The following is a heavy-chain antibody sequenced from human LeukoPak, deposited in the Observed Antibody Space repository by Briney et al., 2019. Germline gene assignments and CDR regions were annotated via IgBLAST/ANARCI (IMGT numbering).Heavy chain of an antibody. CDR2: IYYSGST. Sequence: KPSQTLSLTCTVSGGSISSGGYYWSWIRQHPGKGLEWIGYIYYSGSTYYNPSLKSRVTISVDTSKNQFSLKLSSVTAADTAVYYCARDHPPYGSGSPDPYYYGMDVWGQGTTVTVSS. CDR1: GGSISSGGYY. D-gene: IGHD3-10*01. V-gene: IGHV4-30-4*08. CDR3: ARDHPPYGSGSPDPYYYGMDV. J-gene: IGHJ6*02.